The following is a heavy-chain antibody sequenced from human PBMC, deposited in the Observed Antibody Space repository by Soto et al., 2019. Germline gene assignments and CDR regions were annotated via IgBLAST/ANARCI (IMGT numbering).Heavy chain of an antibody. Sequence: GASVKGSWKGSRYTFTSFYMHWVRQSRGQGLEWMGIINPSGGSTSYAQKFQGRVTMTRDTSTSTVYMELSSLRSEDTAVYYGARDYYGDSGVYWGQGTLVTVSS. D-gene: IGHD4-17*01. V-gene: IGHV1-46*01. CDR1: RYTFTSFY. CDR3: ARDYYGDSGVY. J-gene: IGHJ4*02. CDR2: INPSGGST.